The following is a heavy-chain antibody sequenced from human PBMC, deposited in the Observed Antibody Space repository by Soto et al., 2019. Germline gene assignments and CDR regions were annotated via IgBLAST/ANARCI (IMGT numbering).Heavy chain of an antibody. Sequence: SETLSLTCAVYGGSFSGYYWSWIRQPPGKGLEWIGEINHSGSTNYNPSLKSRVTISVDTSKNQFSLKLSSVTAADTAVYYCARGYDSGYDAPYYFDYWGQGTLVTVSS. CDR2: INHSGST. V-gene: IGHV4-34*01. CDR3: ARGYDSGYDAPYYFDY. D-gene: IGHD5-12*01. CDR1: GGSFSGYY. J-gene: IGHJ4*02.